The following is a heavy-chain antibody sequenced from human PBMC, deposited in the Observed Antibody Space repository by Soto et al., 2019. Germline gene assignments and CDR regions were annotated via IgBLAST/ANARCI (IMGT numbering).Heavy chain of an antibody. D-gene: IGHD5-12*01. Sequence: EVQLVESGGGLVKPGGSLRLSCAASGFTFSSYSMNWVRQAPGKGLEWVSSISSSSSYIYYADSVKGRFTISRDNAKNSLYLQMNSLRAEDTAVYSCARDRRDGSNFDYWGQGTLVTVSS. J-gene: IGHJ4*02. V-gene: IGHV3-21*01. CDR2: ISSSSSYI. CDR3: ARDRRDGSNFDY. CDR1: GFTFSSYS.